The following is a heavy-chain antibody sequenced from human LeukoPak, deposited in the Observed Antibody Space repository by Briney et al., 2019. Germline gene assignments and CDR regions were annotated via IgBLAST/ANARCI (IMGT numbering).Heavy chain of an antibody. CDR1: GFTFSSYE. J-gene: IGHJ4*02. D-gene: IGHD5-18*01. V-gene: IGHV3-48*03. CDR3: ARVVGYSYGPFDY. Sequence: VGSLRLSCVASGFTFSSYEMNWVRQAPGKGLEWVSYISSSGSTIYYADSVKGRFNISRDNAKNSLYLQMNSLRAEDTAVYYCARVVGYSYGPFDYWGQGTRVTVSS. CDR2: ISSSGSTI.